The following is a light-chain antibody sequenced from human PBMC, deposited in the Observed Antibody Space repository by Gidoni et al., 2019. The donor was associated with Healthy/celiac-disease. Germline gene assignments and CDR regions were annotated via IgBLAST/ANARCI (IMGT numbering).Light chain of an antibody. V-gene: IGLV1-47*01. CDR1: SSNIGSNY. CDR3: AAWDDSLSGVV. J-gene: IGLJ2*01. Sequence: QSVLTQPPSASGTPGQRVTISCSGSSSNIGSNYVYCYQQLPGTAPKLLISRNNQRPSGVPDRFSGSKSGTSASLAISGLRAEDEADYYCAAWDDSLSGVVFGGGTKLTVL. CDR2: RNN.